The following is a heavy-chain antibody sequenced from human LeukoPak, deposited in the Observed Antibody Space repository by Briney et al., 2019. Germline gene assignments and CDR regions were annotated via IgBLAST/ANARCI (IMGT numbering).Heavy chain of an antibody. CDR1: GGSFSSYY. Sequence: SETLSLTCAVNGGSFSSYYWSWIRQPPGKGLEWIGEINHSGSTSYNPSLKSRVTISVDTSTNQFSLKLSSVTAADTAVYYCARGRKGAPFFPSRGYSGYDSKFFDYWGQGTLVTVSS. V-gene: IGHV4-34*01. D-gene: IGHD5-12*01. CDR2: INHSGST. J-gene: IGHJ4*02. CDR3: ARGRKGAPFFPSRGYSGYDSKFFDY.